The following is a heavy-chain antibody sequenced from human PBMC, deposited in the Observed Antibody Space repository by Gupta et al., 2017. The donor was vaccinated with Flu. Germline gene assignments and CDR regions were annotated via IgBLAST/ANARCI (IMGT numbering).Heavy chain of an antibody. Sequence: EVQLLESGGGLVQPGGSLRLSCAASGFTFSSYGMSWVRQAPGKGLEWVSAISGSSGTTYYADSVKGRFTISRDNSKNTLYLQMNSLRAEDTAVYYCAKAEVVVITFFDSWGQGTLVTVSS. CDR2: ISGSSGTT. V-gene: IGHV3-23*01. CDR3: AKAEVVVITFFDS. J-gene: IGHJ4*02. D-gene: IGHD3-22*01. CDR1: GFTFSSYG.